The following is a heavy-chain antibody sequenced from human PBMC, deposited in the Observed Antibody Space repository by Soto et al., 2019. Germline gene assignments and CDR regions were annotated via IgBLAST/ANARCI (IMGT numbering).Heavy chain of an antibody. V-gene: IGHV4-39*01. CDR2: IYYSGST. CDR3: GPPMPIYSSGPS. Sequence: QLQLQESGPGLVKPSETLSLTCTVSGGSISSSSYYWGWIRQPPGKGLEWIGSIYYSGSTYYNPSLKSRVTISVDTSKNQFSLKLSSVTAADTAVYYCGPPMPIYSSGPSWGQGTLVTVSS. CDR1: GGSISSSSYY. D-gene: IGHD6-19*01. J-gene: IGHJ4*02.